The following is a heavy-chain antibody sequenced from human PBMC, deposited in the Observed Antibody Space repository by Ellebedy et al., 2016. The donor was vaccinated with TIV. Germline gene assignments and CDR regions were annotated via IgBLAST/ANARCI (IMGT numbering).Heavy chain of an antibody. CDR2: ISADNGNT. D-gene: IGHD3-22*01. CDR3: ARGRIIMRLPTTRDDAFDF. V-gene: IGHV1-18*01. Sequence: AASVKVSCKASGYTFTTYGMYWVRQAPGQGLEWMGWISADNGNTNYAQKLQGRVTLTTDKSTSITYMELRSLRSDDSAVYYCARGRIIMRLPTTRDDAFDFWGQGTMVTVSS. CDR1: GYTFTTYG. J-gene: IGHJ3*01.